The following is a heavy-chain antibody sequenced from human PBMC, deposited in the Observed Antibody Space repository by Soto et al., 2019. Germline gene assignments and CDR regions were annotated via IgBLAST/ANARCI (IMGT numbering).Heavy chain of an antibody. CDR2: ISYDGSNK. D-gene: IGHD1-26*01. V-gene: IGHV3-30*18. CDR3: AKDAWGGARVALFDF. J-gene: IGHJ4*02. Sequence: QVQLVESGGGLVQPGRSLRLSCAASGFTFSSYGMHWVRQAPGKGLEWVAVISYDGSNKYYADSVKGRFTISRDNSKNTLYLQMKSLRAEDTAVYYCAKDAWGGARVALFDFWGQGTLVTVSS. CDR1: GFTFSSYG.